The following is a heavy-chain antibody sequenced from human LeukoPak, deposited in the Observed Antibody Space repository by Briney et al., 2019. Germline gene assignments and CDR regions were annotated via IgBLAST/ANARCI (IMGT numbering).Heavy chain of an antibody. CDR2: ISNSGGIS. CDR3: ARDVPVDYDSSHGMDV. CDR1: GLTFSRYA. J-gene: IGHJ6*02. Sequence: PGGSLRLSCAVSGLTFSRYAINWVRQPPGKGLEWVSIISNSGGISVYADSVKGRFTISRDNSKNTLYLQMDSLRAEDTAVYYCARDVPVDYDSSHGMDVWGQGTTVTVSS. D-gene: IGHD3-22*01. V-gene: IGHV3-23*01.